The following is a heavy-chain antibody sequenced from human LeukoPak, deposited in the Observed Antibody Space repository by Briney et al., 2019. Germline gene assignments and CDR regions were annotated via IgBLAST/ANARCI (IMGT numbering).Heavy chain of an antibody. D-gene: IGHD6-13*01. CDR2: IGGDGI. CDR3: AKELAAAGNPAYDS. V-gene: IGHV3-23*01. J-gene: IGHJ5*01. Sequence: GGSLRLSCAASGFTLSNYAMRWVRKAPGKGLEWVSGIGGDGIFYADSVRGRFTISRDNSKNTLYLQMNSLRGDDTALYYCAKELAAAGNPAYDSWGQGILVTVSS. CDR1: GFTLSNYA.